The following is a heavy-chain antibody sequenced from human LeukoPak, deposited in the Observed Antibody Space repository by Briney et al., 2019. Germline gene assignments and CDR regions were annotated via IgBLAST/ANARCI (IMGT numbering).Heavy chain of an antibody. CDR1: GYTFTSYW. D-gene: IGHD6-13*01. V-gene: IGHV5-51*01. Sequence: GESLQISSKVSGYTFTSYWIGWVRQMPGKNLEWMGIIYPGDSDTRYSPSFQGQLTSSSDDYFNTTYLQQSSLQAADAASVYCARLIMGSSDWYWFDPWGQGTLVTVSS. CDR2: IYPGDSDT. J-gene: IGHJ5*02. CDR3: ARLIMGSSDWYWFDP.